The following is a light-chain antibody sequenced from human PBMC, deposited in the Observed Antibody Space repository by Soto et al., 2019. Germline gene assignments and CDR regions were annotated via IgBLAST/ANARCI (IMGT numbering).Light chain of an antibody. V-gene: IGLV1-47*01. Sequence: QSVLTQPPSASGTPGQRVTISCSGSRSNIGSNYVFWYQHLPGTAPKLVVYRDDQRPSGVPDRFSGSKSGTSASLAISGLRSEDEADYYWAAWDVSLSGRSVVFGGGTKRTVL. CDR1: RSNIGSNY. CDR2: RDD. J-gene: IGLJ2*01. CDR3: AAWDVSLSGRSVV.